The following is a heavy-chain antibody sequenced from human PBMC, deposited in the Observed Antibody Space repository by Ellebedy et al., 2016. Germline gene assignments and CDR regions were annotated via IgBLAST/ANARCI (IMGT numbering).Heavy chain of an antibody. CDR1: GFIFSTYS. D-gene: IGHD3-16*01. CDR2: ININLHIV. J-gene: IGHJ4*02. Sequence: GGSLRLSCTASGFIFSTYSMSWVRQAPGKGLEWVANININLHIVEYVDSVKGRFTISRDDAKNSLYLQMNSLRAEDTALYYCAKEAITFGGVFDYWGQGILVIVSS. V-gene: IGHV3-7*03. CDR3: AKEAITFGGVFDY.